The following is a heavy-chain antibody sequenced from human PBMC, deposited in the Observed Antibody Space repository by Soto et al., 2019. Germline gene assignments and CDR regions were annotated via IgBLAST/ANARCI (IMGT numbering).Heavy chain of an antibody. CDR2: ISAYNGNT. J-gene: IGHJ6*03. V-gene: IGHV1-18*01. Sequence: ASVKVSCKASGYTFTSFHISWVRQAPGQGLEWMGWISAYNGNTNYAQKLQGRVTMTTDTSTSTAYMELRSLRSDDTAVYYCARDLTESGGYYMDVWGKGTTVTVSS. D-gene: IGHD7-27*01. CDR3: ARDLTESGGYYMDV. CDR1: GYTFTSFH.